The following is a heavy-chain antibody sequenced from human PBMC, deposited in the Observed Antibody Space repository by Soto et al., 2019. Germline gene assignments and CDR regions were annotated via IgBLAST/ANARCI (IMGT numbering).Heavy chain of an antibody. V-gene: IGHV1-46*01. CDR2: INPSGGST. D-gene: IGHD3-10*01. CDR1: GYTFTSYY. J-gene: IGHJ4*02. Sequence: ASVKVSCKASGYTFTSYYMHWVRQAPGQGLEWMGIINPSGGSTSYAQKFQGRVTMTRDTSTSTVYMELSSLRSEDTAVYYCGGTGTMVRGVLDYWGQGTLVTVSS. CDR3: GGTGTMVRGVLDY.